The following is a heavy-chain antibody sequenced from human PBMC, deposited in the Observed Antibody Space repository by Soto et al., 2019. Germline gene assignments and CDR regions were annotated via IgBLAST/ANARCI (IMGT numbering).Heavy chain of an antibody. V-gene: IGHV1-18*01. D-gene: IGHD6-13*01. J-gene: IGHJ6*02. CDR1: GYTFTSYG. CDR3: ARDRPRRAAAGTALVDYYDYGMDV. CDR2: ISAYNGNT. Sequence: QVQLVQSGAEVKKPGASVKVSCKASGYTFTSYGISWVRQAPGQGLEWMGWISAYNGNTNYAQKLQGRVTMTTDTSTSTAYRELRSLRSDDTAVYYCARDRPRRAAAGTALVDYYDYGMDVWGQGTTVTVSS.